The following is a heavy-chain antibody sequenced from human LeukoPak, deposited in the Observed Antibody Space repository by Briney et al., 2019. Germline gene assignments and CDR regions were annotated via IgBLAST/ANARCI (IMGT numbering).Heavy chain of an antibody. CDR2: INAGNGNT. D-gene: IGHD3-22*01. CDR1: GYTFTSYA. V-gene: IGHV1-3*01. CDR3: ARFTMIVGFDAFDI. Sequence: ASVKVSCKASGYTFTSYAMHWVRQAPGQRLEWMGWINAGNGNTKYSRKFQGRVTITRDTSASTAFMELSSLRSEDTAVYYCARFTMIVGFDAFDIWGQGTMVTVSS. J-gene: IGHJ3*02.